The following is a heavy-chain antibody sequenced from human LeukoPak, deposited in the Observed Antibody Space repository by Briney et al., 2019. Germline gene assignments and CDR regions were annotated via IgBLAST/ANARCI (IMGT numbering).Heavy chain of an antibody. V-gene: IGHV3-23*01. CDR3: VRAAPRDCSSTSCSLFDN. CDR1: AFTFNTYA. J-gene: IGHJ4*02. D-gene: IGHD2-2*01. Sequence: GGSLRLSCTGSAFTFNTYAMSWVRQTPRKGLEWVSTISIGGDGTYYADPVKGRFTMSRDNSKNTLYLQMSSLRAEDTAVYYCVRAAPRDCSSTSCSLFDNWGQGILVTVSS. CDR2: ISIGGDGT.